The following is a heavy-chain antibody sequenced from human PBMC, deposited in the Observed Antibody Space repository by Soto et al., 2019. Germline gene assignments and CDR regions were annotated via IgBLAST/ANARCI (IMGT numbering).Heavy chain of an antibody. D-gene: IGHD2-8*01. Sequence: ASVKVSCKASGYTFTGYYMHWVRQAPGQGLEWMGWINPNSGGTNYAQKFQGRVTMTRDTSITTAYMEVSRLESDDTAIYYCARGDSTDCSNGVCSFFYNHDMDVWGQGTTVTVSS. J-gene: IGHJ6*02. V-gene: IGHV1-2*02. CDR3: ARGDSTDCSNGVCSFFYNHDMDV. CDR1: GYTFTGYY. CDR2: INPNSGGT.